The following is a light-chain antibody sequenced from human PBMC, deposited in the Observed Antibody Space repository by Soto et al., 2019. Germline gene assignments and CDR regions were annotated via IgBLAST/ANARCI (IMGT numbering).Light chain of an antibody. V-gene: IGKV1-39*01. Sequence: DIQMTQSPSSLSASVGARVSMAFLASRNIRSYLNWYQQKPGRAPKLVIFAASLLESGVPSRFRGSGSETEFTLTINSLQPVDFATYYCQQGFDMPWTFGQGTKVDIK. CDR3: QQGFDMPWT. CDR2: AAS. CDR1: RNIRSY. J-gene: IGKJ1*01.